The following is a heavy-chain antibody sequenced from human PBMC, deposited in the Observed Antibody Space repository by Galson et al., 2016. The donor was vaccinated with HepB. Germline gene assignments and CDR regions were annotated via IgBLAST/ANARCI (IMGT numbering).Heavy chain of an antibody. D-gene: IGHD1-26*01. CDR3: VNSGNYRLTY. J-gene: IGHJ4*02. CDR1: GDSISGYY. Sequence: SETLSLTCTVSGDSISGYYWSWIRQPPGKGLEWIGYIYYNGRTNYNPSLKSRVTISEDTSKNQFSLNVSAVTSADTAVYYCVNSGNYRLTYWGQGTLVTVSS. CDR2: IYYNGRT. V-gene: IGHV4-59*01.